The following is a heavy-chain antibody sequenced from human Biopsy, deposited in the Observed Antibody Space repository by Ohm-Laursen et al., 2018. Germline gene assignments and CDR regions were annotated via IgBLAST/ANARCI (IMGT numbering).Heavy chain of an antibody. J-gene: IGHJ2*01. V-gene: IGHV4-59*01. Sequence: SDTLSLTCTVSGDSLSRYYWSWIRQPPGKGLEWIGYVYYTGSTDYNPSLQSRVTISVDTSKNHFSLRLRSVTPADTAIYYCARDRGYYSDRTVPGYFDLWGRGTLVTVSS. D-gene: IGHD3-22*01. CDR2: VYYTGST. CDR3: ARDRGYYSDRTVPGYFDL. CDR1: GDSLSRYY.